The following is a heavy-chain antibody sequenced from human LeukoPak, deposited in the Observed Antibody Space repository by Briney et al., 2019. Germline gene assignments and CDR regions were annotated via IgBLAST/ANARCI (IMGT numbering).Heavy chain of an antibody. D-gene: IGHD7-27*01. CDR1: GFTFSSYG. CDR2: IRYDGSNK. CDR3: AKDLIWGIRSFDY. Sequence: PGGSLRLSCAASGFTFSSYGKHWVRQAPGKGLEWVAFIRYDGSNKYYADSVKGRFTISRNNSKNTLYLQMNSLRAEDTAVYYCAKDLIWGIRSFDYWGQGTLVTVSS. J-gene: IGHJ4*02. V-gene: IGHV3-30*02.